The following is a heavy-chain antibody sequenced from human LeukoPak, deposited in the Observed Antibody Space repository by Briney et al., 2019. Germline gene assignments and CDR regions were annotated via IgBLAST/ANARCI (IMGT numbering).Heavy chain of an antibody. J-gene: IGHJ3*02. Sequence: ASVKVSCKASGHTFTSYYMHWVRQAPGQGLEWMGIIDPSGGSTSYAQKFQGRVTMTRDTSTSTVYMELSSLRSEDTAVYYCARVMGYNWNDDDAFDIWGQGTMVTVSS. CDR2: IDPSGGST. D-gene: IGHD1-1*01. CDR1: GHTFTSYY. V-gene: IGHV1-46*01. CDR3: ARVMGYNWNDDDAFDI.